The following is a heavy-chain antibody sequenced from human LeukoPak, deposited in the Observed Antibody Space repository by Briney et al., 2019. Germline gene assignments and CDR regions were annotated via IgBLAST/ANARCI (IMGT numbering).Heavy chain of an antibody. CDR3: ARVTYYHILTGSYSGGDFDH. CDR2: INPSGGST. CDR1: GYTFTKYY. J-gene: IGHJ4*02. V-gene: IGHV1-46*01. Sequence: ASVKVSCKASGYTFTKYYIHWVRQAPGQGLEWMGIINPSGGSTSYAQKFQGRVTMTRDMSTSTVYMELSSLRSEDTAVYYCARVTYYHILTGSYSGGDFDHWGQGTLVTVSS. D-gene: IGHD3-9*01.